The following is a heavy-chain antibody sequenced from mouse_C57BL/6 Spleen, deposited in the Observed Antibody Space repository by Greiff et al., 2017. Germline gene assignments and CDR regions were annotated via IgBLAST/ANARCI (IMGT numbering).Heavy chain of an antibody. Sequence: QVQLQQPGAELVMPGASVKLSCKASGYTFTSYWMHWVKQRPGQGLEWIGEIDPSDSYTNYNQKFKGKATLTVDKSSSPAYMQLSSLTSADSAVYYCARGYGSSYWYFDVWGTGTTVTVSS. V-gene: IGHV1-69*01. CDR1: GYTFTSYW. J-gene: IGHJ1*03. CDR2: IDPSDSYT. CDR3: ARGYGSSYWYFDV. D-gene: IGHD1-1*01.